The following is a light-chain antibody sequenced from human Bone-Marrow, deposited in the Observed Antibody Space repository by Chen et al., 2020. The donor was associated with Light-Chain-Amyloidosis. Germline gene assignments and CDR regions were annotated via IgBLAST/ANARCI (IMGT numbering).Light chain of an antibody. CDR1: DLPTKY. J-gene: IGLJ2*01. V-gene: IGLV3-25*02. Sequence: SYELTQPPSVSVSPGQTARITCSGDDLPTKYAYWYQQKPGQAPVLVIHRDTERPSGISDRFSGSSTGTTATLTISGVQAEEEADDHCQSADSSGTYEVIFGGGTKLTVL. CDR2: RDT. CDR3: QSADSSGTYEVI.